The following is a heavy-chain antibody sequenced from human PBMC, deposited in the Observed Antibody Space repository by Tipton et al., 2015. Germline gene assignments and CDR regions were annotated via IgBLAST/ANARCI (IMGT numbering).Heavy chain of an antibody. J-gene: IGHJ5*02. V-gene: IGHV4-31*03. CDR3: ARDVRGYYCFFDP. D-gene: IGHD3-10*01. CDR1: GGSISSGAYY. CDR2: IYYSGST. Sequence: GLVKPSQTLSLTCTVSGGSISSGAYYWTWIRQHPGKGLEWIGSIYYSGSTYYNPSLKSRLTISLDTSKNQFSLNLSSVTAADTAVYYCARDVRGYYCFFDPWGQGTLVTVSS.